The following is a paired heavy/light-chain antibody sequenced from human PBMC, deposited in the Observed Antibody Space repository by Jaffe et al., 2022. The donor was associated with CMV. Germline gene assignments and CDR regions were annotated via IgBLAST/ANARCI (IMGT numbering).Heavy chain of an antibody. D-gene: IGHD2-15*01. V-gene: IGHV1-69*01. CDR1: GGTFSSYA. J-gene: IGHJ6*02. Sequence: QVQLVQSGAEVKKPGSSVKVSCKASGGTFSSYAISWVRQAPGQGLEWMGGIIPIFGTANYAQKFQGRVTITADESTSTAYMELSSLRSEDTAVYYCARGLTWPGKGIVVVVAAAYGMDVWGQGTTVTVSS. CDR3: ARGLTWPGKGIVVVVAAAYGMDV. CDR2: IIPIFGTA.
Light chain of an antibody. CDR1: QSVSSY. CDR3: QQRSNWPLIT. Sequence: EIVLTQSPATLSLSPGERATLSCRASQSVSSYLAWYQQKPGQAPRLLIYDASNRATGIPARFSGSGSGTDFTLTISSLEPEDFAVYYCQQRSNWPLITFGQGTRLEIK. CDR2: DAS. V-gene: IGKV3-11*01. J-gene: IGKJ5*01.